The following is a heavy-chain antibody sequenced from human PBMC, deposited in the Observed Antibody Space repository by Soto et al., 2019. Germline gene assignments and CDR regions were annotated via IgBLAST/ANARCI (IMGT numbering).Heavy chain of an antibody. Sequence: SWVRQAPGQGLEWMGGVIPVFGTSNYGRKFQGRVTITADKSANTAFLDMSGLRYDDTAVYYCAGAPAGDYYYYYKLDIWGQGTAVTVSS. V-gene: IGHV1-69*06. J-gene: IGHJ6*02. CDR2: VIPVFGTS. CDR3: AGAPAGDYYYYYKLDI. D-gene: IGHD2-21*02.